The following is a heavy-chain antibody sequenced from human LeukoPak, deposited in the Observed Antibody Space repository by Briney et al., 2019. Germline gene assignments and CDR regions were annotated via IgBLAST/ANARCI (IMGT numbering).Heavy chain of an antibody. CDR2: IKQDGSET. Sequence: PGGSLRLSCVASGFTFSAYWMSWVRQAPGKGLEYMASIKQDGSETYYVDSVKGRFTISRDNAKDSLDLQMNNLRAADTAVYYCARESWGIAAAGPDYWSQGTLVTVSS. CDR1: GFTFSAYW. CDR3: ARESWGIAAAGPDY. D-gene: IGHD6-13*01. V-gene: IGHV3-7*03. J-gene: IGHJ4*02.